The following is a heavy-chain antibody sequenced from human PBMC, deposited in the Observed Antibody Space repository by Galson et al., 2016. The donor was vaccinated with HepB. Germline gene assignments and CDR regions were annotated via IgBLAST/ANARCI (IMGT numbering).Heavy chain of an antibody. V-gene: IGHV4-30-2*01. J-gene: IGHJ4*02. Sequence: TLSLTCAVSGDSMSSGGYSWSWIRQPPGKGLEWIGYIYHNGSTYYNSSLKSRVTISVDTSKNQFSLKLSSVTAAETAVYYCARAYYDIWSGSQRDFFDHWGQGTLGTVSS. D-gene: IGHD3-3*01. CDR2: IYHNGST. CDR1: GDSMSSGGYS. CDR3: ARAYYDIWSGSQRDFFDH.